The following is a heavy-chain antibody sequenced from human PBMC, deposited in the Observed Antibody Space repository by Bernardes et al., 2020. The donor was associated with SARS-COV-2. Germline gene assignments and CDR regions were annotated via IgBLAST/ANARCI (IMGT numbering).Heavy chain of an antibody. Sequence: GGSLRLSCAASGITFSSNCMHWVRQAPGKGLVWVSRISGDGSVTNYADPVKGRFIISRDNAKNTLYLQMNSLRDEDTAVYYCGSSSSTCCDQWGKGTLVTVSS. J-gene: IGHJ4*02. CDR1: GITFSSNC. CDR3: GSSSSTCCDQ. V-gene: IGHV3-74*01. D-gene: IGHD2-2*01. CDR2: ISGDGSVT.